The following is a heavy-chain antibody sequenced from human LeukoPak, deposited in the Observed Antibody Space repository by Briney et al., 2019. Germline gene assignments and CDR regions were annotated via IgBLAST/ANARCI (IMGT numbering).Heavy chain of an antibody. V-gene: IGHV1-18*01. J-gene: IGHJ2*01. CDR2: ISAYNGNT. Sequence: GASVKVSCKASGYTFTSYGISWVRQAPGQGLEWMGWISAYNGNTNYAQKLQGRVTMTTDTSTSTAYMELRSLRFDDTDVYYCARAGAVGGYWYFDLWGRGAMVTVSS. CDR3: ARAGAVGGYWYFDL. CDR1: GYTFTSYG. D-gene: IGHD3-16*01.